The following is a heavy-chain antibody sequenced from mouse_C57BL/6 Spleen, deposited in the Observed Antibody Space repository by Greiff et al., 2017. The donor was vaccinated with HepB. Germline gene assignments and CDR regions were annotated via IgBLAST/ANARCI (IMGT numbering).Heavy chain of an antibody. CDR3: ARDYGSSPYYYAMDY. Sequence: VQLQQPGAELVKPGASVMMSCKASGYTFTSYWITWVKQRPGQGLEWIGDIYPGSGSTNYNEKFKSKATLTVDTSSSTAYMQLSSLTSEDSAVYYCARDYGSSPYYYAMDYWGQGTSVTVSS. CDR2: IYPGSGST. J-gene: IGHJ4*01. CDR1: GYTFTSYW. V-gene: IGHV1-55*01. D-gene: IGHD1-1*01.